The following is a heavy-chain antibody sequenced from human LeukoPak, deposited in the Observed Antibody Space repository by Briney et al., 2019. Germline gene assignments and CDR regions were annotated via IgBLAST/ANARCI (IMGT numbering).Heavy chain of an antibody. CDR3: ARAEEIPYDYVWGSYRSHPYYFDY. Sequence: PGGSLRLSCAASGFTFSSYAMSWVRQAPGKGLEWIGSIYHSGSTYYNPSLKSRVTISVDTSKNQFSLKLSSVTAADTAVYYCARAEEIPYDYVWGSYRSHPYYFDYWGQGTLVTVSS. D-gene: IGHD3-16*02. CDR2: IYHSGST. J-gene: IGHJ4*02. CDR1: GFTFSSYA. V-gene: IGHV4-38-2*01.